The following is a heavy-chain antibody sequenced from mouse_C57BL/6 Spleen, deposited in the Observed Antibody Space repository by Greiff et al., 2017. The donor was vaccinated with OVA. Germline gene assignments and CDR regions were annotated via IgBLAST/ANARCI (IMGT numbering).Heavy chain of an antibody. CDR2: INPSTGGT. D-gene: IGHD1-1*01. CDR3: ARRITTVVDHWYFDV. Sequence: VQLKESGPELVKPGASVKISCKASGYSFTGYYMNWVKQSPEKSLEWIGEINPSTGGTTYNQKFKAKATLTVDKSSSTAYMQLKSLTSEDSAVYYCARRITTVVDHWYFDVWGTGTTVTVSS. CDR1: GYSFTGYY. V-gene: IGHV1-42*01. J-gene: IGHJ1*03.